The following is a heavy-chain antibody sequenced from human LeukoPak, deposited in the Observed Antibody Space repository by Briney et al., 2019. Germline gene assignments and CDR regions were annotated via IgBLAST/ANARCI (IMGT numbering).Heavy chain of an antibody. CDR2: INHSGST. D-gene: IGHD3-3*01. CDR3: ASITIFGVVPTTTWFDP. V-gene: IGHV4-34*01. CDR1: GGSFSGYY. Sequence: SETLSLTCAVYGGSFSGYYWSWIRQPPGKGLEGIGEINHSGSTNYNPSLKSLVTISVDTSKNQFSLKLSSVTAADTAVYYCASITIFGVVPTTTWFDPWGQGTLVTVSS. J-gene: IGHJ5*02.